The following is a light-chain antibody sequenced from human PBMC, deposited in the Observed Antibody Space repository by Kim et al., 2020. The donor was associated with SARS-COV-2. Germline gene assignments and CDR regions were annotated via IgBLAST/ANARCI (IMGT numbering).Light chain of an antibody. V-gene: IGKV1-NL1*01. J-gene: IGKJ2*01. CDR3: QQYYSTPPYT. CDR2: AAS. Sequence: DIQMTQSPSSLSPSVGDRVTITCRASQDIGNSLAWYQQKPGKAPKLLLYAASRLESGVPSRFSGSGSGTDYTLTISSLQPEDFATYYCQQYYSTPPYTFGQGTKLEI. CDR1: QDIGNS.